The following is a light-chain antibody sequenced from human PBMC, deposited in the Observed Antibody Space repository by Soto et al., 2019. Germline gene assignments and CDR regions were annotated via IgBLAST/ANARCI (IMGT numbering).Light chain of an antibody. CDR2: AAT. Sequence: DIQMTQSPSSLSASVGDRVTITCRASQKITTYLNWYQQRPGKAPSLLIYAATYLRNGVPSRFSGSGSGTDFTLTINGLQPDDFATYFCNQIHTTPWTFGQGTKVDIK. CDR3: NQIHTTPWT. V-gene: IGKV1-39*01. J-gene: IGKJ1*01. CDR1: QKITTY.